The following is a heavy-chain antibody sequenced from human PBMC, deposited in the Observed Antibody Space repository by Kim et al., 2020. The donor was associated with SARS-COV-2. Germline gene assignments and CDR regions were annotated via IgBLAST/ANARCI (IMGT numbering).Heavy chain of an antibody. CDR2: ISGSGGST. D-gene: IGHD2-2*01. Sequence: GGSLRLSCAASGFTFSSYAMSWVRQAPGKGLEWVSAISGSGGSTYYADSVKGRFTISRDNSKNTLYLQMNSLRAEDTAVYYCAKGGEYHLLPGYYYGMDVWGQGTTVTVSS. CDR3: AKGGEYHLLPGYYYGMDV. CDR1: GFTFSSYA. J-gene: IGHJ6*02. V-gene: IGHV3-23*01.